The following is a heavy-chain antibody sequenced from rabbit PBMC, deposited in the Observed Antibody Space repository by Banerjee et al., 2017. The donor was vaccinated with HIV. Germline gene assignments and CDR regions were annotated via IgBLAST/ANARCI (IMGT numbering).Heavy chain of an antibody. J-gene: IGHJ4*01. Sequence: QEQLEESGGDLVKPEGSLTLTCTASGFSFSNKYVMCWVRQAPGKGLEWIACINTSSGNTVYATWAKGRFTISKTSWTTVTLQMTSLTAADTATYFCARSYAGYADTSLNLWGPGTLVTVS. CDR1: GFSFSNKYV. CDR2: INTSSGNT. D-gene: IGHD4-2*01. V-gene: IGHV1S45*01. CDR3: ARSYAGYADTSLNL.